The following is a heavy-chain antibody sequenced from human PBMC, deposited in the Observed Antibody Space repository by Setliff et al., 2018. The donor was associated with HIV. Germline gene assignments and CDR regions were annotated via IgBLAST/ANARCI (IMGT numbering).Heavy chain of an antibody. CDR2: TYYRSKWYY. CDR1: GDSVSSNSAA. D-gene: IGHD6-19*01. J-gene: IGHJ4*02. Sequence: SQTLSLTCAISGDSVSSNSAAWNWIRQSPARGLEWLGRTYYRSKWYYNYAVSVKSRITINPDTSKNSLYLQMNSLRAEDTAVYYCARAVHSGWYYFDYWGQGTLVTVSS. V-gene: IGHV6-1*01. CDR3: ARAVHSGWYYFDY.